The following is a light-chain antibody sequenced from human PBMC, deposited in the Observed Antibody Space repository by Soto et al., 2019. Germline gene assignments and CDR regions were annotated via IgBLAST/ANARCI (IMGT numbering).Light chain of an antibody. Sequence: DIQRTQSPSSLCVSLWDRVTMTCVASLPISNYLAWYQQKPGKIPNLLIYAASTLQAGVPSRFSGSGSGTDFTLTISSLQPEDVAAYYCQKYNSAPLNFGGGAKVDIK. V-gene: IGKV1-27*01. CDR1: LPISNY. CDR2: AAS. CDR3: QKYNSAPLN. J-gene: IGKJ4*01.